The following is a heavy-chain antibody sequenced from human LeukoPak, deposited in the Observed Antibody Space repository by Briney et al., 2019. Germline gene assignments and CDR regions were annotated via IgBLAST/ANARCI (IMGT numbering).Heavy chain of an antibody. CDR2: IYYSGST. CDR3: AREVLYHLNWFDP. CDR1: GGSISTGGYY. V-gene: IGHV4-61*08. Sequence: SETLSLTCTVSGGSISTGGYYWSWIRQHPGKGLEWIAYIYYSGSTYYNPSLKSRVTISVDTSKNQFSLKLSSVTAADTAVYYCAREVLYHLNWFDPRGQGTLVTVSS. J-gene: IGHJ5*02. D-gene: IGHD2-8*01.